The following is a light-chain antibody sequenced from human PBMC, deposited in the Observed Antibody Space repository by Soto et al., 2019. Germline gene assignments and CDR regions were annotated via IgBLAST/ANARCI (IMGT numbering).Light chain of an antibody. J-gene: IGLJ1*01. Sequence: QSVLTQPASVSGSPGQSITNSCTGTSSDVDNGYNSVSWYQQHPGKAPKLIIYEVRNRPSGVSNRFSGSKSGNTASLTISGLQVEDEADYYCCSYAGSYTFYVFGTGTKVTVL. V-gene: IGLV2-14*01. CDR3: CSYAGSYTFYV. CDR2: EVR. CDR1: SSDVDNGYNS.